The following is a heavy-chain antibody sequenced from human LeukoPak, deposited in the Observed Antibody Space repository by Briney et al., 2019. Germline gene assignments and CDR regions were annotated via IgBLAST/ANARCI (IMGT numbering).Heavy chain of an antibody. CDR2: MNPNSGNT. CDR1: GYTFTSYD. Sequence: GASVKVSCKASGYTFTSYDINWVRQATGQGLEWVGWMNPNSGNTGYAQKFQGRVTMTRNTSISTAYMELSSLRSEDTAVYYCARGLRFLEWLLNYWGQGTLVTVSS. J-gene: IGHJ4*02. D-gene: IGHD3-3*01. CDR3: ARGLRFLEWLLNY. V-gene: IGHV1-8*01.